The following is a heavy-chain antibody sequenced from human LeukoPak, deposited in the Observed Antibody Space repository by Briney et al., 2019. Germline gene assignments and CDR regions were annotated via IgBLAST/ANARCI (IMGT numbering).Heavy chain of an antibody. CDR1: AFTFSSHS. V-gene: IGHV3-21*01. D-gene: IGHD2-15*01. CDR3: ASRHCSGGSCYWAFDY. Sequence: GGSLRLSCAASAFTFSSHSMNWVRQAPGKGLEWVSSISSSSSYMYYADSVEGRFTISRDNAKNSLYLQMNNLRADDTAVYYCASRHCSGGSCYWAFDYWGQGTRVTVSS. CDR2: ISSSSSYM. J-gene: IGHJ4*02.